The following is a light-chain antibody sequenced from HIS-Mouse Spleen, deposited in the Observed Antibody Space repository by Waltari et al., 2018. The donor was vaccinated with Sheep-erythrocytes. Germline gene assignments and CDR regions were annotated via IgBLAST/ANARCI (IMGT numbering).Light chain of an antibody. Sequence: SSELTQPPSVSVSPGPTASITCSGDKLGDKYACWYQQKPGQSPVLVIYQDTKRPSGIPERFSGSNSGNTATLTISGTQAMDEDDYYCQAWDSSIVVFGGGTKLTVL. CDR2: QDT. CDR1: KLGDKY. CDR3: QAWDSSIVV. V-gene: IGLV3-1*01. J-gene: IGLJ2*01.